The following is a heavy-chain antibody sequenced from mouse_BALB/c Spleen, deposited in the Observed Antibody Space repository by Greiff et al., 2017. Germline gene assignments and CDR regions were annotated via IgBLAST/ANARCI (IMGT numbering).Heavy chain of an antibody. CDR2: IDPSDSYT. CDR1: GYTFTSYW. Sequence: QVQLQQPGAELVKPGASVKLSCKASGYTFTSYWMHWVKQRPGQGLEWIGEIDPSDSYTNYNQKFKGKATLTVDKSSSTAYMQLSSLTSEDSAVYFCARSRDGYYNYWGQGTTLTVSS. CDR3: ARSRDGYYNY. J-gene: IGHJ2*01. D-gene: IGHD2-3*01. V-gene: IGHV1-69*02.